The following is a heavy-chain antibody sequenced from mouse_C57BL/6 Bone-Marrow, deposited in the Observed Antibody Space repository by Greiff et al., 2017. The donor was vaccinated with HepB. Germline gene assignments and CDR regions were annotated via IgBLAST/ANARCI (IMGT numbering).Heavy chain of an antibody. Sequence: EVQLQQSGAELVRPGASVKLSCTASGFNIKDDYMHWVKQRPEQGLEWIGWIDPENGDTEYASKFQGKATITADTSSNTAYLQLSSLTSEDTAVYYCTTGDYYGRNYWGQGTTLTVSS. CDR1: GFNIKDDY. V-gene: IGHV14-4*01. D-gene: IGHD1-1*01. CDR3: TTGDYYGRNY. CDR2: IDPENGDT. J-gene: IGHJ2*01.